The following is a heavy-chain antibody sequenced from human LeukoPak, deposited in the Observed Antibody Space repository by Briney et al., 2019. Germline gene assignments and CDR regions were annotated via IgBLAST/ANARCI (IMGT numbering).Heavy chain of an antibody. V-gene: IGHV4-59*08. Sequence: PSETLSLTCTVSGGSISSYYWSWIRQPPGKGMEWIGYIYYSGSTNYNPSLKSRVTISVDTSKTQLSLTLSSVAAADTAVYYYARQTLNYYDSSGYYSLWGQGTLVTVSS. CDR3: ARQTLNYYDSSGYYSL. D-gene: IGHD3-22*01. CDR2: IYYSGST. CDR1: GGSISSYY. J-gene: IGHJ4*02.